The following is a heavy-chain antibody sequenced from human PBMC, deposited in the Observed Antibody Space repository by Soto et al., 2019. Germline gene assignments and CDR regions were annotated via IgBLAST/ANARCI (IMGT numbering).Heavy chain of an antibody. CDR3: AHSSWLAAFDY. V-gene: IGHV2-5*02. Sequence: QITLKESGPTLVKPTQTLTLTCTFSGFSLSTSGVGVGWIRQPPGKALEWLALIYWDDDKRYSPSLKSRLTXTTXTSKNQVVLTMTNMDPVDTATYYCAHSSWLAAFDYWGQGTLVTVSS. J-gene: IGHJ4*02. CDR2: IYWDDDK. D-gene: IGHD6-19*01. CDR1: GFSLSTSGVG.